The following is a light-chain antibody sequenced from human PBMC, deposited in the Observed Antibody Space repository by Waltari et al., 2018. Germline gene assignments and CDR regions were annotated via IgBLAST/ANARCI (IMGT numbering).Light chain of an antibody. V-gene: IGLV1-44*01. J-gene: IGLJ7*01. Sequence: QSVLTQPPSASGTPGQRVTISCSGSSSNIGSNTVNWYQQLPGTAPKLLIYRNNPRPSGVPDRCSGSKSGTSASLAISGLQSEDEADYYCAAWDDSLNGRAVFGGGTQLTVL. CDR3: AAWDDSLNGRAV. CDR1: SSNIGSNT. CDR2: RNN.